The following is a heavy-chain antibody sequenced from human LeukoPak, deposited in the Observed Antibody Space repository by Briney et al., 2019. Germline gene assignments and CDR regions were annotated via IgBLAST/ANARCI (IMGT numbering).Heavy chain of an antibody. CDR2: MNTTGYT. D-gene: IGHD5-24*01. CDR1: GDSISIGSYY. V-gene: IGHV4-61*09. CDR3: ARGADGYNSRYFDY. Sequence: PSQTLSLTCTVSGDSISIGSYYWSWIRQPAGKGLEWIGHMNTTGYTKYNPSLKSRVTISVDTSNNQFSLKLSSVTAADTAVYYCARGADGYNSRYFDYWGQGTLVTVSS. J-gene: IGHJ4*02.